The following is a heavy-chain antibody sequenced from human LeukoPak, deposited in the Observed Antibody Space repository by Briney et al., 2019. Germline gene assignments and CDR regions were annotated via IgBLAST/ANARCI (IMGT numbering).Heavy chain of an antibody. CDR3: ARLPPYWNAFDI. D-gene: IGHD1-1*01. J-gene: IGHJ3*02. Sequence: SETLSLTCTVSGGSISSYYWSWIRQPPGKGLEWIGYIYYSGSTNYNPSLKSRVTISVDTSKNQFSLKGSSVTAADTAAYYCARLPPYWNAFDIWGQGTMVTVSS. V-gene: IGHV4-59*08. CDR2: IYYSGST. CDR1: GGSISSYY.